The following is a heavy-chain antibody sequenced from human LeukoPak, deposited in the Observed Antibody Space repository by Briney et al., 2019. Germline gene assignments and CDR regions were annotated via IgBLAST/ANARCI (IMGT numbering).Heavy chain of an antibody. V-gene: IGHV1-2*02. D-gene: IGHD5-18*01. CDR1: GYTFTDFY. CDR3: ARDRSALGYRQFDY. Sequence: ASVKVSCKASGYTFTDFYIHWVRQAPGRGLEWMGWINPKSGGTTYAQRFQGRVTMTRDTSISTAYMELSGLKSDDTAVYYCARDRSALGYRQFDYWGQGTLVTVSS. CDR2: INPKSGGT. J-gene: IGHJ4*02.